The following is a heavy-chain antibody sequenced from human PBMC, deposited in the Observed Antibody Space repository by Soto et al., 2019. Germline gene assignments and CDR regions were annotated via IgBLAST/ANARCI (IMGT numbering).Heavy chain of an antibody. Sequence: SVKVSCKASGGTFSSYAISWVRQAPGQGLEWMGGIIPIFGTANYAQKFQGRVTITADESTSTAYMELSSLRSEDTAVYYCAMGSSSSLLYVLQKYGMDVWGQGTTVPVYS. D-gene: IGHD6-6*01. CDR1: GGTFSSYA. V-gene: IGHV1-69*13. CDR2: IIPIFGTA. CDR3: AMGSSSSLLYVLQKYGMDV. J-gene: IGHJ6*02.